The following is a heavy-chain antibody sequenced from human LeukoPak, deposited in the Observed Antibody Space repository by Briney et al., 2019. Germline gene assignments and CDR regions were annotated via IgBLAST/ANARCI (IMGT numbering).Heavy chain of an antibody. Sequence: SETLSLTCTVSGYSISSGYYWGWIRQPPGKGLEWIGSIYHSGSTYYNPSLKSRVTISVDTSKNQFSLKLSSVTAADTAVYYCARGVGQLVNWFDPWGQGTLVTVSS. V-gene: IGHV4-38-2*02. CDR1: GYSISSGYY. CDR2: IYHSGST. CDR3: ARGVGQLVNWFDP. D-gene: IGHD6-6*01. J-gene: IGHJ5*02.